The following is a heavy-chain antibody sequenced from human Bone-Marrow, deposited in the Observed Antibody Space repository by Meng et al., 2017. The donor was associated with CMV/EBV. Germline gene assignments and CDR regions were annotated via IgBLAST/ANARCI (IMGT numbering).Heavy chain of an antibody. CDR2: IRYDGSNK. Sequence: GGSLRLSCAASGFTLSSYGMHWVRQAPGKGLEWVAFIRYDGSNKYYADSVKGRFTISRDNSKNTLYLQMNSLRAEHTAVYYCAKDDLHDCSTNCYNQDYWGQGTLVTVSS. J-gene: IGHJ4*02. D-gene: IGHD2-2*02. CDR3: AKDDLHDCSTNCYNQDY. CDR1: GFTLSSYG. V-gene: IGHV3-30*02.